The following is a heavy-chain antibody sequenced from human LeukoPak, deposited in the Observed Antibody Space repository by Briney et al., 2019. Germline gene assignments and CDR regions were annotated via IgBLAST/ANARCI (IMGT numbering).Heavy chain of an antibody. J-gene: IGHJ6*04. CDR3: AELGITMIGGV. CDR1: GFPFSGYG. D-gene: IGHD3-10*02. Sequence: PGRSLRLSCAASGFPFSGYGMNWVRQAPGKGLEWVSAISSGGSTYYADSVKGRFTISRDNSKNTLYLQMNSLRAEDTAVYYCAELGITMIGGVWGKGTTVTISS. CDR2: ISSGGST. V-gene: IGHV3-23*01.